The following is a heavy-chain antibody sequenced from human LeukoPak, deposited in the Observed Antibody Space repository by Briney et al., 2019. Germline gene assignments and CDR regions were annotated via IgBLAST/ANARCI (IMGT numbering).Heavy chain of an antibody. CDR1: GFTVSANY. CDR2: IYSDGST. D-gene: IGHD1-14*01. CDR3: ARDTRNTLTNGMDV. Sequence: GGSLRLSCAASGFTVSANYMSWVRQAPGKGLEWVSIIYSDGSTYYADSMKGRFTFSRDTYRNMLHLQMNSLGVEDTAVYYCARDTRNTLTNGMDVWGQGTTVTVSS. V-gene: IGHV3-53*01. J-gene: IGHJ6*02.